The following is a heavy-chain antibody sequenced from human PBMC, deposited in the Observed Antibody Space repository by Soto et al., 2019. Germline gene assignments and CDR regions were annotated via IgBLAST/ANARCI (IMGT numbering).Heavy chain of an antibody. V-gene: IGHV3-23*01. Sequence: EVQLLESGGGLVQPGGSLRLSCVVSGFTFNNYAMNWVRQGPGKGLEWVSGISGGGGTTFYADSVKGRFTISRDNSKNTLFLQMNSLRAEDTGLYYCAKDINYDFWSGFTSDYWGQGSLVAVSS. J-gene: IGHJ4*02. CDR1: GFTFNNYA. D-gene: IGHD3-3*01. CDR2: ISGGGGTT. CDR3: AKDINYDFWSGFTSDY.